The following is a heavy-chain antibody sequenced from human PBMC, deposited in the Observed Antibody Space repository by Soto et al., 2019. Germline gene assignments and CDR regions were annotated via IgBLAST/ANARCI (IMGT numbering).Heavy chain of an antibody. CDR1: GGSISSSSYY. V-gene: IGHV4-39*01. CDR2: IYYSGST. D-gene: IGHD4-4*01. CDR3: ARLWYSNYYFDY. Sequence: SETLSLTCTVSGGSISSSSYYWGWIRQPPGKGLEWIGSIYYSGSTYYNPSLKSRVTISVDTSKNQFSLKLSSVTAADTAVYYCARLWYSNYYFDYWGQGTLVTVFS. J-gene: IGHJ4*02.